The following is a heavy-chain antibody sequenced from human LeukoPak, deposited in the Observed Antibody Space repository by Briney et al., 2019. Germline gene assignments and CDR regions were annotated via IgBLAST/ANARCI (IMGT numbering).Heavy chain of an antibody. CDR3: ARDTWGYFDY. J-gene: IGHJ4*02. V-gene: IGHV3-74*01. CDR1: GFTFSSYW. CDR2: IASDGSST. D-gene: IGHD7-27*01. Sequence: GGSLRLSCAASGFTFSSYWMNWVRQAPGKGLVWVSRIASDGSSTTYADSVKGRFSISRDNAKNSLYLQMNSLRAEDTAVYYCARDTWGYFDYWGQGTLVTVSS.